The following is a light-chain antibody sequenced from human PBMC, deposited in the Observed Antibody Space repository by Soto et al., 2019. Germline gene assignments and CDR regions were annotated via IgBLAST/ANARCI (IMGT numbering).Light chain of an antibody. CDR1: HTISSSY. CDR2: GIS. V-gene: IGKV3-20*01. CDR3: QQYVTSSPRT. Sequence: EIVLTQSPGTLSLSPGERATLSCRASHTISSSYLAWYQQKPGQAPRLLMYGISRRATGIPDRCSGSGSGTDFTLIITRLEPEDFAVYYCQQYVTSSPRTFGQGTKVEIK. J-gene: IGKJ1*01.